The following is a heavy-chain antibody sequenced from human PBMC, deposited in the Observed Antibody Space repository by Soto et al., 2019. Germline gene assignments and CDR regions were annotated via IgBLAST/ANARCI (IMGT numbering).Heavy chain of an antibody. CDR3: AKVIAGLEWLFRTGKYFDY. CDR2: ISGSGGST. CDR1: GFTFSSYA. J-gene: IGHJ4*02. D-gene: IGHD3-3*01. Sequence: GGSLRLSCAASGFTFSSYAMSWVRQAPGKGLEWASAISGSGGSTYYADSVKGRFTISRDNSKNTLYLQMNSLRAEDTAVYYCAKVIAGLEWLFRTGKYFDYWGQGTLVAVSS. V-gene: IGHV3-23*01.